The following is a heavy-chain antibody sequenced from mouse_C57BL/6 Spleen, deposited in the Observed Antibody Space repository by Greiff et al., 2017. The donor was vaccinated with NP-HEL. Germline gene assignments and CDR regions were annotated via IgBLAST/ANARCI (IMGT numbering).Heavy chain of an antibody. V-gene: IGHV3-6*01. CDR2: ISYDGSN. D-gene: IGHD1-1*01. CDR1: GYSITSGYY. CDR3: ARAGFGYGSSFYWYFDV. J-gene: IGHJ1*03. Sequence: EVKLQESGPGLVKPSQSLSLTCSVTGYSITSGYYWNWIRQFPGNKLEWMGYISYDGSNNYNPSLKNRISITRDTSKNQFFLKLNSVTTEDTATYYGARAGFGYGSSFYWYFDVWGTGTTVTVSS.